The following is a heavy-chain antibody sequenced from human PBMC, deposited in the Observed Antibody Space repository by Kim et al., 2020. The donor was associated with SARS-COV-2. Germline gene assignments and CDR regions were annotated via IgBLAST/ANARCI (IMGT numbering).Heavy chain of an antibody. CDR1: GFTFSSYG. V-gene: IGHV3-30*18. J-gene: IGHJ4*01. D-gene: IGHD6-13*01. CDR2: ISYDGSNK. Sequence: GGSLRLSCAASGFTFSSYGMHWVRQAPGKGLEWVSVISYDGSNKYYADSVKGRFTISRDNSKNTLYLKMNSLRAEDTAVYYCAKTPVRSSWYVSQKRDYYVDDWGHGALGTVSS. CDR3: AKTPVRSSWYVSQKRDYYVDD.